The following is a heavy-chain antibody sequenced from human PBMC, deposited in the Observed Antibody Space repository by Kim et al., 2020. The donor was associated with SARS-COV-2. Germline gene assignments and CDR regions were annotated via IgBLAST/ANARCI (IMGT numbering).Heavy chain of an antibody. V-gene: IGHV3-74*01. Sequence: GGSLRLSCAASGFNFRNYSMHWVRQAPGKGLVWVSRINSNGSTTCYADSVKGRFTISKDTAKNTLYLQMNSLRADDTAVYYCARSNGGSPYWYFDFWGRG. CDR3: ARSNGGSPYWYFDF. D-gene: IGHD2-15*01. CDR1: GFNFRNYS. CDR2: INSNGSTT. J-gene: IGHJ2*01.